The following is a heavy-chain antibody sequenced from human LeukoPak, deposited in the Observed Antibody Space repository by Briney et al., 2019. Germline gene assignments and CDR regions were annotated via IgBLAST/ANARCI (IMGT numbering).Heavy chain of an antibody. J-gene: IGHJ4*02. CDR2: IKQDGSEK. CDR1: GFTFSSYW. V-gene: IGHV3-7*01. Sequence: PGGSLRLSCAASGFTFSSYWMSWVRQAPGKGLEWVANIKQDGSEKYYVGSVKGRFTISRDNAKNSLYLQMNSLRAEDTAVYYCARVRAGVYSSGYKMYYFDYWGQGTLVTVSS. CDR3: ARVRAGVYSSGYKMYYFDY. D-gene: IGHD6-19*01.